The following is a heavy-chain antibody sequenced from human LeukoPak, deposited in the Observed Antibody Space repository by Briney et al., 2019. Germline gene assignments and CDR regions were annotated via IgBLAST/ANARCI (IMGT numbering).Heavy chain of an antibody. CDR2: TYYRSKWYF. Sequence: PSQTLSLTCAISGDSVSRNNAGWSWIRQSPSRGLEWLGRTYYRSKWYFDFAPSVRDRMTISPDTSKNQFSLQLNSVTPEDTAVYYCARSGSGSYDYWGQGTLVTVSS. CDR3: ARSGSGSYDY. V-gene: IGHV6-1*01. D-gene: IGHD3-10*01. CDR1: GDSVSRNNAG. J-gene: IGHJ4*02.